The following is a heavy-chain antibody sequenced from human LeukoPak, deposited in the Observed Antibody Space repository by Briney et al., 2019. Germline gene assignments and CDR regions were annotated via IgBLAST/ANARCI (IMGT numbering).Heavy chain of an antibody. CDR2: IKKDGSEK. Sequence: GGPLRLSCTASGFIFSGSWMAWIRQAPGKGLEWVAIIKKDGSEKYYVDSMKGRFTISRDNAKNSLFLQMNSLRAEDTAIYYCTTDTWYSAGHWGQGTLVTASS. D-gene: IGHD2-15*01. CDR1: GFIFSGSW. V-gene: IGHV3-7*03. J-gene: IGHJ4*02. CDR3: TTDTWYSAGH.